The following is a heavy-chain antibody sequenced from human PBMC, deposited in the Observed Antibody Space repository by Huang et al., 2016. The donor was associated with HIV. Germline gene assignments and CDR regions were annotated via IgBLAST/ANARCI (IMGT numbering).Heavy chain of an antibody. Sequence: EVELVESGGGLVKPGGSLRLYCAAAGFAFSSYGMNWVRQAPGKGLEWVAFIGSYSIYIYYADSVKGRVTISRDNAKSSIYLQLDSLRAEDTAVYYCAYQQWLVGGLNHWGQGTLVVVSS. D-gene: IGHD6-19*01. CDR1: GFAFSSYG. J-gene: IGHJ5*02. CDR2: IGSYSIYI. CDR3: AYQQWLVGGLNH. V-gene: IGHV3-21*02.